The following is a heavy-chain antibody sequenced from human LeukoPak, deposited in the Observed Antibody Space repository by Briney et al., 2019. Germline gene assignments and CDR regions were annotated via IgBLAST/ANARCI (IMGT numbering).Heavy chain of an antibody. J-gene: IGHJ4*02. CDR3: ARGVEYSSSSGLGY. CDR1: GGSLSSYY. D-gene: IGHD6-6*01. Sequence: SETLSLTCTVSGGSLSSYYWSWIRQPPGKGLEWMGYIYYSGGTNYNPSLKSRVTISVDTSKNQFSLKLSSVTAADTAVYYCARGVEYSSSSGLGYWGQGTLVTVSS. V-gene: IGHV4-59*01. CDR2: IYYSGGT.